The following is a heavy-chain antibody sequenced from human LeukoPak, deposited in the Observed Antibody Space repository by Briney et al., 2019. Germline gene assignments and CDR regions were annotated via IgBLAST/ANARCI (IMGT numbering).Heavy chain of an antibody. V-gene: IGHV4-4*07. CDR1: GGSISSYY. J-gene: IGHJ3*02. Sequence: SETLSLTCTVSGGSISSYYWSWIRQPAGKGPEWIGRIYTSGSTNYNPSLKSRVTMSVDASKNQFSLKLSSVTAADTAVYYCARRSIVATVFDAFDIWGQGTMVTVSS. CDR3: ARRSIVATVFDAFDI. CDR2: IYTSGST. D-gene: IGHD5-12*01.